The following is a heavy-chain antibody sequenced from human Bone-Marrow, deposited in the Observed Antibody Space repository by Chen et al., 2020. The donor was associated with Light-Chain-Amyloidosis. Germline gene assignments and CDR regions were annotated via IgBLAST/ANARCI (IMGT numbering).Heavy chain of an antibody. CDR2: IYPDESDA. D-gene: IGHD5-12*01. V-gene: IGHV5-51*01. J-gene: IGHJ4*02. Sequence: EVQLEQSGPEVKKPGESLKISCKGSGYTFPNYWIGWVRQMPGKGLEWMGVIYPDESDARYSPSFRGKVTTSPDKSITTAYLQWRSRKASDTAMYYCARRRDGYNFDYWGQGTLVTVSS. CDR1: GYTFPNYW. CDR3: ARRRDGYNFDY.